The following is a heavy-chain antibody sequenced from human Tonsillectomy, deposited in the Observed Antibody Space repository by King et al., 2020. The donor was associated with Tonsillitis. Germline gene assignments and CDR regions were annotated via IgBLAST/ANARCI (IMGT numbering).Heavy chain of an antibody. Sequence: TLKESGPTLVKPTQTLTLTCTFSWFSLSTSGVGVGWIRQPPGKAPGWLAVYYCDYDKRYSSSLQSRLTITKDTSKNQVALTMTNMDPVDTATYYCSHSDPEIRHGYNFWGQGILVTVSS. CDR2: YYCDYDK. CDR1: WFSLSTSGVG. CDR3: SHSDPEIRHGYNF. J-gene: IGHJ4*02. V-gene: IGHV2-5*02. D-gene: IGHD5-24*01.